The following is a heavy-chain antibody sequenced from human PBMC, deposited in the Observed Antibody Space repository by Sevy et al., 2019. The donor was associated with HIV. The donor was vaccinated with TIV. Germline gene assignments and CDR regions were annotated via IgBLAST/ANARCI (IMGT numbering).Heavy chain of an antibody. CDR2: INEDGSRL. V-gene: IGHV3-7*01. D-gene: IGHD5-18*01. CDR1: GFTFSDSW. J-gene: IGHJ4*02. CDR3: ARDRAYSAVDY. Sequence: GGSLRLSCVASGFTFSDSWMIWVRQAPGKGLERIAFINEDGSRLGYVDSVRGRFTISRENIKNSLYVQMNNLIAEDTALYFCARDRAYSAVDYWGQGTLVTVSS.